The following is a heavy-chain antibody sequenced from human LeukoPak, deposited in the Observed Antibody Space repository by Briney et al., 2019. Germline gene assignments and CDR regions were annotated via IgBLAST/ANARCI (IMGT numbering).Heavy chain of an antibody. J-gene: IGHJ4*02. CDR3: ARSYCGGDCHLDY. Sequence: GGSLRLSCAASGFTFSSYAMSWVRQAPGKGLEWVSAISGSGGSTYYADSVKGRFTISRDNSKNTLYLQMNSLRAEDTAVYYCARSYCGGDCHLDYWGQGTLVTVSA. CDR2: ISGSGGST. V-gene: IGHV3-23*01. CDR1: GFTFSSYA. D-gene: IGHD2-21*01.